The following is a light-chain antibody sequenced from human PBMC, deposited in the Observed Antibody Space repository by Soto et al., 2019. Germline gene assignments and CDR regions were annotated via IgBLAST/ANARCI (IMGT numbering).Light chain of an antibody. J-gene: IGKJ1*01. CDR3: QQTYTAPRT. V-gene: IGKV1-39*01. Sequence: DIQMTQSPSSLSASVGDRVTITCRASQSITIYLNWYQQQPGKAPRLLIYGASTLQTGVPSRFSGSGSMTDFTLTISDLQPKDFATYYCQQTYTAPRTFGQGTKVDI. CDR1: QSITIY. CDR2: GAS.